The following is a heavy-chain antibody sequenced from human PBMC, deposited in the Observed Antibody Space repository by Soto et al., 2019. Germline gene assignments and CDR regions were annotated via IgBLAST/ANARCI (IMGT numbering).Heavy chain of an antibody. CDR3: ARSNNYYRERL. D-gene: IGHD3-22*01. V-gene: IGHV1-8*01. CDR2: MNPNSGNT. CDR1: GYTFTSYD. Sequence: QVQLVQSGAEVKKPGASVKVSCRASGYTFTSYDINWVRQATGQGLEWMGWMNPNSGNTGYAQKFQGRVTMTRDTSISTAYMELSSVTSDDTAVYYCARSNNYYRERLWGQGTLVTVSS. J-gene: IGHJ4*02.